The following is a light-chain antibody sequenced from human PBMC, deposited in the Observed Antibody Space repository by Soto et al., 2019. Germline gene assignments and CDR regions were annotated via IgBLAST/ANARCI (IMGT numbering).Light chain of an antibody. Sequence: EIVMTQSPATLSVSPVERATLSCRASQSVATNLAWYQQKPGQVPRLLIHSASTRATGVPARFSGSGSGTEFTLTISSLQSEDFAVYYCQQHNYWPSFGQGTKLEIK. CDR3: QQHNYWPS. V-gene: IGKV3-15*01. CDR2: SAS. CDR1: QSVATN. J-gene: IGKJ2*01.